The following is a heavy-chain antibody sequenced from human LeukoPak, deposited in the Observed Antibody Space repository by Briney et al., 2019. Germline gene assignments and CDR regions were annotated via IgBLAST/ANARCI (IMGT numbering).Heavy chain of an antibody. V-gene: IGHV3-21*01. J-gene: IGHJ4*02. CDR2: ISSSSSYI. Sequence: GGSLRLSCAASGFTFSSYSMNWVRQAPGKGLEWVSSISSSSSYIYYADSVKGRFTISRDNAKNSLYLQMNSLRAEDTAVYYCARDSSGWSSGGFDYWGQGILVTVSP. D-gene: IGHD6-19*01. CDR3: ARDSSGWSSGGFDY. CDR1: GFTFSSYS.